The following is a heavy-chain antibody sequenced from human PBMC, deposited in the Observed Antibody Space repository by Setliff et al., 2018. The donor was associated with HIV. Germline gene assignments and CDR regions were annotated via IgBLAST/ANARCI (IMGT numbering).Heavy chain of an antibody. Sequence: CTVTGGSISTNNFYWGWIRQPPGKGLQWIGSINYRGNTYYNPSLKSRAAISVDTSKNQISLKLSSVTAADTAVYYCASLDGSESPYIYYYYMDVWGEGTAVTVSS. J-gene: IGHJ6*03. CDR1: GGSISTNNFY. CDR2: INYRGNT. CDR3: ASLDGSESPYIYYYYMDV. D-gene: IGHD3-10*01. V-gene: IGHV4-39*01.